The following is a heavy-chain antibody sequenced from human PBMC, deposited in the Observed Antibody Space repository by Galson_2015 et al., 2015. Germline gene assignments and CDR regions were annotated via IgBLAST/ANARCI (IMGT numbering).Heavy chain of an antibody. Sequence: SLRLSCAASGFAFSNSAMSWVRQAPGKGLEWLSTVSSSGGGTYYANSVKGRFTIARNNSKSTLYLQMNSLRAQDTAVYCCSITALVFSQYNTVYWGQGTLVTVSS. CDR3: SITALVFSQYNTVY. J-gene: IGHJ4*02. V-gene: IGHV3-23*01. CDR2: VSSSGGGT. D-gene: IGHD3-3*02. CDR1: GFAFSNSA.